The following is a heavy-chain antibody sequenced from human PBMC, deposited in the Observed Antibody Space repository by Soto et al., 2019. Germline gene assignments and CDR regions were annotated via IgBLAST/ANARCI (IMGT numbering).Heavy chain of an antibody. CDR2: INSDGSST. J-gene: IGHJ4*02. V-gene: IGHV3-74*01. CDR1: GFTFSSYW. D-gene: IGHD6-13*01. CDR3: VRTSLVMAAGTREDY. Sequence: EVQLVESGGGLVQPGGSLRLSCAASGFTFSSYWMHWVRQAPGKGLVWVSRINSDGSSTSYADSVKGRFTISRDNAKNTLYMQMNSLRAEDTAVYYCVRTSLVMAAGTREDYWGQVTLVTVSS.